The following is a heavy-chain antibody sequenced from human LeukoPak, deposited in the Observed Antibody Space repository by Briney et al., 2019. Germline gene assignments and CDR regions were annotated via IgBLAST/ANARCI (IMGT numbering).Heavy chain of an antibody. J-gene: IGHJ4*02. D-gene: IGHD4-17*01. Sequence: GGSLRLSCAASGFTFSDYYMSWIRQAPGKGLEWVSYISSSGSTIYYADSVKGRFTISRDNAKDSLYLQMNSLRAEDTAVYYCARFSTVITLDYFDYWGQGTLVTVSS. CDR1: GFTFSDYY. CDR2: ISSSGSTI. CDR3: ARFSTVITLDYFDY. V-gene: IGHV3-11*04.